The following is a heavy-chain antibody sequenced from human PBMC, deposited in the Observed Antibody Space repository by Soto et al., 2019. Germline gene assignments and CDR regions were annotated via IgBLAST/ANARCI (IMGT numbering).Heavy chain of an antibody. Sequence: ASVKVSCKASGYTFTSYGISWVRQAPGQGLEWMGWISAYNGNTNYAQKLQGRVTMTTDTSTSTAYMELRSLRSDDTAVYYCARDRCSGGSCYPWEWFDPWGQGTLVTVSS. J-gene: IGHJ5*02. CDR2: ISAYNGNT. CDR1: GYTFTSYG. V-gene: IGHV1-18*01. CDR3: ARDRCSGGSCYPWEWFDP. D-gene: IGHD2-15*01.